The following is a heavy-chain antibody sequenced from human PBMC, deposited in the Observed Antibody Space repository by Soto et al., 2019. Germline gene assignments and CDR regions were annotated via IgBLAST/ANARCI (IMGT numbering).Heavy chain of an antibody. CDR1: GFTFSGYA. V-gene: IGHV3-30-3*02. Sequence: QVQLVESGGGVVQPGRSLRLSCAASGFTFSGYAMHWVRQAPGMGLEWVAVILYDGKNKYYADSVKGRFTVSRDNSNNTLYLQMNTLRVEDTAVYYCAKRVDGNSWYLLDYWGQGTLVTVSS. J-gene: IGHJ4*02. D-gene: IGHD6-13*01. CDR3: AKRVDGNSWYLLDY. CDR2: ILYDGKNK.